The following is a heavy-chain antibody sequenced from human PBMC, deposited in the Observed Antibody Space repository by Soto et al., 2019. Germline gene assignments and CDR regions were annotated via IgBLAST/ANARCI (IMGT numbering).Heavy chain of an antibody. CDR2: IYYSGST. CDR3: ARDIVLVPAATFSYYGMDV. Sequence: QVQLQESGPGLVKPSETLSLTCTVSGGSVSSGSYYWSWIRQPPGKGLEWIGYIYYSGSTNYNPSPKSRVPQSVDTSKNPFSLKLSSVTAADTAVYYCARDIVLVPAATFSYYGMDVWGQGTTVTVSS. D-gene: IGHD2-2*01. CDR1: GGSVSSGSYY. V-gene: IGHV4-61*01. J-gene: IGHJ6*02.